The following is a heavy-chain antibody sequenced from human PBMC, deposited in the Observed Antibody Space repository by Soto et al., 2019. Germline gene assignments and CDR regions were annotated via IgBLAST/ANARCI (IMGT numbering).Heavy chain of an antibody. CDR1: GFTFSSYG. J-gene: IGHJ6*03. V-gene: IGHV3-30*18. CDR3: AKDSMVRGVIIRDYYYYYMDV. D-gene: IGHD3-10*01. Sequence: GGSLRLSCAASGFTFSSYGMHWVRQAPGKGLEWVAVISYDGSNKYYADSVKGRFTISRDNSKNTLYLQMNSLRAEDTAVYYCAKDSMVRGVIIRDYYYYYMDVWGKGTTVTVSS. CDR2: ISYDGSNK.